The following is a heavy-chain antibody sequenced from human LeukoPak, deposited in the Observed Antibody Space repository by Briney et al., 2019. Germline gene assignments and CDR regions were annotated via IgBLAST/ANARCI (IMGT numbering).Heavy chain of an antibody. V-gene: IGHV3-21*01. J-gene: IGHJ4*02. CDR1: GFTFSSYS. CDR3: ARDGDSGSYYVDY. Sequence: PGGSLRLSCAASGFTFSSYSMTWVRQAPGKGLEWVSSISSSSSYIYYADSVKGRFTISRDNAKNSLYPQMNSLRAEDMAVYYCARDGDSGSYYVDYWGQGTLVTVSS. D-gene: IGHD1-26*01. CDR2: ISSSSSYI.